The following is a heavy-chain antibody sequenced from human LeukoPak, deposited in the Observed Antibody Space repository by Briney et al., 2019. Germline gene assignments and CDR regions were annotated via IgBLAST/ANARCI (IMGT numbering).Heavy chain of an antibody. Sequence: SETLSLTCTVSGGSISSGVYFWNWIRQPPGKGLEWIGYIYYSGSTNYNPSLKSRVTISVTSKNQFSLKLSSVTAADTAVYFCAREVSVAGNNWFDPWGQGALVTVSS. CDR1: GGSISSGVYF. CDR2: IYYSGST. D-gene: IGHD6-19*01. CDR3: AREVSVAGNNWFDP. J-gene: IGHJ5*02. V-gene: IGHV4-61*08.